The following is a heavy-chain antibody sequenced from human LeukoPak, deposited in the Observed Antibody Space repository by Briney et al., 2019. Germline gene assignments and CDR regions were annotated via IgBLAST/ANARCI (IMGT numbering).Heavy chain of an antibody. Sequence: GGSLRLSCAASGFTLSNAWMNWVRQAPSKGLEWVGLIKSRANGETRDYAAPVKGRFTISRDDSDNTLYLQMNSLKSEDTAVYYCASYDYVWGSYPHAFDIWGQGTMVTVSS. V-gene: IGHV3-15*01. CDR1: GFTLSNAW. CDR3: ASYDYVWGSYPHAFDI. J-gene: IGHJ3*02. CDR2: IKSRANGETR. D-gene: IGHD3-16*01.